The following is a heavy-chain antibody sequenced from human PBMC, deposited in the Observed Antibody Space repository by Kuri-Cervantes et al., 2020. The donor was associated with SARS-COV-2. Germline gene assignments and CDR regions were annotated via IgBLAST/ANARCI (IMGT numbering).Heavy chain of an antibody. D-gene: IGHD2-15*01. CDR1: GFTFSGSA. CDR3: TRSGGSWNDAFDI. Sequence: GGSLRLSCAASGFTFSGSAMHWVRQASGKGLEWVGRIRSKANSCATAYAASVKGRFTISRDDSKNTAFLQMNSLKTEDTAVYYCTRSGGSWNDAFDIWGQGTMVTVSS. V-gene: IGHV3-73*01. J-gene: IGHJ3*02. CDR2: IRSKANSCAT.